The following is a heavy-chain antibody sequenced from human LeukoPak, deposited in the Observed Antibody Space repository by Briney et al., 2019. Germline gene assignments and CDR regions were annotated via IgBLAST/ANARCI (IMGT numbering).Heavy chain of an antibody. J-gene: IGHJ5*02. CDR3: AKDEIRGVHNWFDP. V-gene: IGHV3-23*01. CDR1: GFTFSSYG. D-gene: IGHD2-2*01. CDR2: ISGSGGST. Sequence: GGSLRLSCAASGFTFSSYGMSWVRQAPGKGLEWVSAISGSGGSTYYADSVKGRFTISRDNSKNTLYLQMNSLRAEDTAVYYCAKDEIRGVHNWFDPWGQGTLVTVSS.